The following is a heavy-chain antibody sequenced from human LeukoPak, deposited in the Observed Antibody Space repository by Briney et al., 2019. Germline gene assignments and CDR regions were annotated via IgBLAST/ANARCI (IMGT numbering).Heavy chain of an antibody. J-gene: IGHJ4*02. V-gene: IGHV4-39*01. CDR3: AGGNYYGSDY. Sequence: SETLSLTCTVSGGSISRSSYYWGWIRQPPGKGLEWIGSIYYSGSTYYNPSLKSRVTISVDTSKNQFSLKLSSVTAADTAVYYCAGGNYYGSDYWGQGTLVTVSS. CDR1: GGSISRSSYY. D-gene: IGHD3-10*01. CDR2: IYYSGST.